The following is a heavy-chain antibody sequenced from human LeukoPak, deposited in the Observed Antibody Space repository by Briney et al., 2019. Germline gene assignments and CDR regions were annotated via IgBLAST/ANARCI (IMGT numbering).Heavy chain of an antibody. Sequence: PSETLSLTCTVSGGSISSYYWSWIRQPPGKGLEWIGYIYYSGSTNYNPSLKSRVTISVDTSKNQFSLKLTSVTAADTAVYYCARTQRDSDTSGYYYVWGQGTLVTVSS. CDR3: ARTQRDSDTSGYYYV. CDR1: GGSISSYY. J-gene: IGHJ4*02. D-gene: IGHD3-22*01. V-gene: IGHV4-59*01. CDR2: IYYSGST.